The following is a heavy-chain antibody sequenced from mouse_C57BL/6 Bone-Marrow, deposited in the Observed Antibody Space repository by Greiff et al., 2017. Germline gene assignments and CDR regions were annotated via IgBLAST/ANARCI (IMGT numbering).Heavy chain of an antibody. CDR3: ARAPYYYGSSFYYAMDY. Sequence: QVQLQQSGAELARPGASVKLSCKASGYTFTSYGISWVNQRTGQGLEWIGEIYPRSGNIYYNEKFKGKATLTADKSSSTAYMELRSLTSEDSAVYFCARAPYYYGSSFYYAMDYWGQGTSVTVSA. D-gene: IGHD1-1*01. CDR1: GYTFTSYG. V-gene: IGHV1-81*01. CDR2: IYPRSGNI. J-gene: IGHJ4*01.